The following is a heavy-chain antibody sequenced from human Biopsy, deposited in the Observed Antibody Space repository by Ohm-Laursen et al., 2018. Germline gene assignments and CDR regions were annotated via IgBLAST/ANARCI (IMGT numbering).Heavy chain of an antibody. V-gene: IGHV4-4*07. CDR3: ALETTYCSGNRCYPDGMDV. CDR1: GDSISNDY. CDR2: IHTSGST. D-gene: IGHD2-15*01. Sequence: SETLSLTCAVSGDSISNDYWSWIRQSAGQGLEWIGRIHTSGSTNHNLSLKSRVTMSVDTSKNQLSLKLRSVTAADTAVYYCALETTYCSGNRCYPDGMDVWGQGTTVTVSS. J-gene: IGHJ6*02.